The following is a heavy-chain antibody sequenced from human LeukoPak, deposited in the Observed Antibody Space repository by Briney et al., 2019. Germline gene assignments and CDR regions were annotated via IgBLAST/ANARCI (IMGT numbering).Heavy chain of an antibody. CDR3: GKVLHDHRAFDI. J-gene: IGHJ3*02. Sequence: PGGSLRLSCAASGFTFSSYAMSWVRQAPGKGLEWVSAISGSGGSTYYADSVKGRFTISRDNSKNTLYLQMNSLRAEDTAVYYCGKVLHDHRAFDIWGQGTMVTVSS. CDR1: GFTFSSYA. V-gene: IGHV3-23*01. CDR2: ISGSGGST. D-gene: IGHD1-14*01.